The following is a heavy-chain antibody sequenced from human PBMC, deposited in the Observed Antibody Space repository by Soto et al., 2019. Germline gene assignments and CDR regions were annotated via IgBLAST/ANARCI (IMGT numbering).Heavy chain of an antibody. CDR2: IYSIGST. V-gene: IGHV4-39*01. J-gene: IGHJ6*04. CDR3: RRSTGYGTAV. CDR1: GGSISSSSY. Sequence: SETLSLTCTVSGGSISSSSYWGWIRQPPGKGLEWIGSIYSIGSTYYNPSLKSRVTISVDTSKNQFSLKLSSVTAADTAVYYCRRSTGYGTAVGGKGTSDPVSP.